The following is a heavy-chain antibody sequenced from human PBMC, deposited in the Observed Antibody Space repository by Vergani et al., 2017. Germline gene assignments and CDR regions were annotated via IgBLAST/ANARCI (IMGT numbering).Heavy chain of an antibody. CDR2: MYHSGST. J-gene: IGHJ5*02. CDR1: GGSMSGYY. CDR3: GRVSDFYGLGSRLLDL. Sequence: QVRLQESGPGLVKPSETLSLTCSVSGGSMSGYYWSWIRQPPGKELEWIGYMYHSGSTKYNPSLETRVTISGDTSKNQFSLKLNSGTAADTAVYYCGRVSDFYGLGSRLLDLWGQGILVTVSS. V-gene: IGHV4-59*01. D-gene: IGHD3-10*01.